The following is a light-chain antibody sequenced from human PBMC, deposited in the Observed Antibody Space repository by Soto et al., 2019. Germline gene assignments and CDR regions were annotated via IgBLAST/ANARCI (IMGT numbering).Light chain of an antibody. CDR2: DAS. J-gene: IGKJ3*01. CDR1: QSISSY. V-gene: IGKV1-39*01. CDR3: KQSYRTPGPFT. Sequence: DIQMTQSPSSLSASVGDRVTITCRASQSISSYLNWYQQKPGKAPNLLIYDASSLQSGVPSRFSGRGSGTDFTLTISSLQPEDVATYYCKQSYRTPGPFTCGPGTKVDIK.